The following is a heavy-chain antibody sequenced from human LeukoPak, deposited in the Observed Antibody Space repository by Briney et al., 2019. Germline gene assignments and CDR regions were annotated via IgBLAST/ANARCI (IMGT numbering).Heavy chain of an antibody. CDR1: GFTFSNAW. CDR3: ARVVAEFWFDY. D-gene: IGHD5-12*01. CDR2: IYSGGST. J-gene: IGHJ4*02. Sequence: GGSLRLSCGASGFTFSNAWMSWVRQAPGKGLEWVSVIYSGGSTYYADSVKGRFTISRDNSKNTLYLQMNSLRAEDTAVYYCARVVAEFWFDYWGQGTLVTVSS. V-gene: IGHV3-53*01.